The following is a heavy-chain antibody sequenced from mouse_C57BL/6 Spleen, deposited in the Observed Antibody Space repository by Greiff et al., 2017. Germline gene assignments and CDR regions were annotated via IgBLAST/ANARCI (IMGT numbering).Heavy chain of an antibody. CDR3: TTLYSNYFDY. CDR2: IDPENSAT. CDR1: GFNIKDDY. Sequence: EVQLVESGAELVRPGASVKLSCTASGFNIKDDYMHWVKQRPGQGLEWIGWIDPENSATEYTSKIQGKATITADTTSNTAYLQLSSLTSEDTAVYYCTTLYSNYFDYWGQGTTLTVSS. J-gene: IGHJ2*01. D-gene: IGHD2-5*01. V-gene: IGHV14-4*01.